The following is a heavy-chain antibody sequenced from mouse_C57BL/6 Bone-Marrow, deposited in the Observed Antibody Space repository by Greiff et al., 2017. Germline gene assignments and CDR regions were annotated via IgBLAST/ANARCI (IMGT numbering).Heavy chain of an antibody. V-gene: IGHV1-19*01. Sequence: VQLQQSGPVLVKPGASVKMSCKASGYTFTDYYMNWVKQSHGKSLEWIGVINPYNGGTSYNQKFKGKATLTVDKSSSTAYMELNSLTSEDSAVYYCARSYYGLDYWGQGTTVTVSS. CDR2: INPYNGGT. CDR3: ARSYYGLDY. J-gene: IGHJ2*01. D-gene: IGHD1-1*01. CDR1: GYTFTDYY.